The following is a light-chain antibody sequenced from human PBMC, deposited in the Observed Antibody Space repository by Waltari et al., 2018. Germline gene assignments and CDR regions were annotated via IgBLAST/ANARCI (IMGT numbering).Light chain of an antibody. Sequence: EIVLTQSPATLSLSPGERATLSCRASQSVSHYLAWYQHKPGQVPRLLIYNASNRAPGIPARFSGSGAGTDFPLTISSLEPEDFAVYFCQQRSNWPLTFGGGTKVEIK. CDR2: NAS. J-gene: IGKJ4*02. CDR1: QSVSHY. V-gene: IGKV3-11*01. CDR3: QQRSNWPLT.